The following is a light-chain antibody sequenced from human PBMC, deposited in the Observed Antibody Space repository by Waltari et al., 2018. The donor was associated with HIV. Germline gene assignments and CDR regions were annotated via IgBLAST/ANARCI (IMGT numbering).Light chain of an antibody. CDR2: RHK. V-gene: IGLV1-47*01. CDR3: AAWDDSLSGWV. CDR1: SSNIGYNY. J-gene: IGLJ3*02. Sequence: QSVLPQPPSASGTPGQRVTMSCSGDSSNIGYNYVYWYQHLPGTAPKLLIYRHKQRPSGVPDRFSGSKSGPSASLAIRWLRSEDAADYYCAAWDDSLSGWVFGGGTKLTVL.